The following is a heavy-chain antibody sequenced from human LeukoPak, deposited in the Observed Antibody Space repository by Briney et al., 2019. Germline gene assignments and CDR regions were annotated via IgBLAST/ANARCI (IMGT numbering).Heavy chain of an antibody. D-gene: IGHD6-13*01. Sequence: GASVKVSCKASGYTFTGYYMHWVRQAPGHGLEWMGWINPNSGVTNYAQKFQGRVTMTRDTSISTAYMELSRLRSDDTAVYYRARSMAAAGTIIGYWGQGTLVTVSS. CDR1: GYTFTGYY. V-gene: IGHV1-2*02. CDR2: INPNSGVT. J-gene: IGHJ4*02. CDR3: ARSMAAAGTIIGY.